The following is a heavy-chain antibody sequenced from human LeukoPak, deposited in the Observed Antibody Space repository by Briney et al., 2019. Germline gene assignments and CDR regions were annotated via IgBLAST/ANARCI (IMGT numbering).Heavy chain of an antibody. V-gene: IGHV3-74*01. D-gene: IGHD2-8*02. J-gene: IGHJ4*02. CDR3: ARVSYVGGVGYFGY. CDR1: GFTFRDYW. Sequence: GGSLRLSCAASGFTFRDYWMHWVRQAPGRGLVWVSRINGDGISTYYADSVKGRFTISRDNAQNTLYLQMNSLRAEDTAVYYCARVSYVGGVGYFGYWGQGSLVTVSS. CDR2: INGDGIST.